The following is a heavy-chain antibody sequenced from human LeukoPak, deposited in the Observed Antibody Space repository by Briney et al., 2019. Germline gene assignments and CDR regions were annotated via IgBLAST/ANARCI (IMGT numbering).Heavy chain of an antibody. CDR2: IYYNGST. CDR3: ARAVISFGAAVAKGFDC. D-gene: IGHD3-16*01. Sequence: PSETLSLTCTVSGGSFSTYYWSWIRQPPGKGLEWIGYIYYNGSTDYNPSLKSRVTMSLDTSKNQFSLKLSSVTAADTAVYYCARAVISFGAAVAKGFDCWGQGTLVTVSS. J-gene: IGHJ4*02. V-gene: IGHV4-59*01. CDR1: GGSFSTYY.